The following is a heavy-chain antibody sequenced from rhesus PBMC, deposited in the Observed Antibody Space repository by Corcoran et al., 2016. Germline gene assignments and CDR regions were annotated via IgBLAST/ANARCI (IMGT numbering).Heavy chain of an antibody. Sequence: EVQLVESGAGLVQPGGSLRLSCAASGFTFSNSWMSWVRQAPGKGLAWVSVISESGRTRYYPDSVNGRFTISRDNAKNSLFLQMNSLRAEDTAVYYWTRAGIYSGYGLDSWGQGVVVTVSS. V-gene: IGHV3-100*01. D-gene: IGHD5-24*01. CDR3: TRAGIYSGYGLDS. CDR2: ISESGRTR. CDR1: GFTFSNSW. J-gene: IGHJ6*01.